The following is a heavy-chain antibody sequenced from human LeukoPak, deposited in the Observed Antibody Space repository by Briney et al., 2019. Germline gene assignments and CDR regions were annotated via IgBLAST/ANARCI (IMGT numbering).Heavy chain of an antibody. D-gene: IGHD3-10*01. V-gene: IGHV3-23*01. CDR3: AKDLVTGSLDY. CDR2: ISGSGGST. J-gene: IGHJ4*02. CDR1: GFTFSSYA. Sequence: GGSLRLSCAASGFTFSSYAMTWVRQAPGKGLEWVSSISGSGGSTYYADSVRGRFTISRDNSKNTLYLQMNSLRAEDTAVYYCAKDLVTGSLDYWGQGTLVTVSS.